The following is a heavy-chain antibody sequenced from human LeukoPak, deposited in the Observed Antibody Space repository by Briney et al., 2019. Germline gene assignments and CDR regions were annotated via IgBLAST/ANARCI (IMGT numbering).Heavy chain of an antibody. D-gene: IGHD6-6*01. CDR1: GFTFSSYA. J-gene: IGHJ4*02. CDR2: ISYDGSNK. Sequence: SGGSLRLSCVASGFTFSSYAMHWVRQAPGKGLEWVAVISYDGSNKYYADSVKGRFTISRDNSKSTLYLQMNSLRAEDTAVYYCAREQLAGFDYWGQGTLVTVSS. V-gene: IGHV3-30-3*01. CDR3: AREQLAGFDY.